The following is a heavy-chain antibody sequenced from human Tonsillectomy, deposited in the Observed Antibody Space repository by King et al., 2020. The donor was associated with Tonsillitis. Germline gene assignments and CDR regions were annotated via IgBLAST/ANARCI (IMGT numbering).Heavy chain of an antibody. V-gene: IGHV3-30*18. CDR2: IGYDGRGT. J-gene: IGHJ2*01. CDR3: AKEIKQVAGDWYFDL. CDR1: GFTFSRYG. D-gene: IGHD6-19*01. Sequence: HVQLVESGGGVVQPGRSLRLSCAASGFTFSRYGMHWVRQSPGEGLEWVAVIGYDGRGTYYADSVKGRFTLSRDNSENTPYMQMNSLRVEDTAVYYCAKEIKQVAGDWYFDLWGRGTLVIVSS.